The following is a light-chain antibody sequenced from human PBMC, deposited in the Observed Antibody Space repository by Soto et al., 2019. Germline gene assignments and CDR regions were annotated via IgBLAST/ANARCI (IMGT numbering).Light chain of an antibody. CDR1: SSNIGAGYD. CDR2: ANS. V-gene: IGLV1-40*01. Sequence: QSVLTQPPSVSGAPGQRVTIPCTGSSSNIGAGYDVHWYQQLPGIAPKLLIYANSNRPSGVPDRFSGSKSGTSASLAITGLQAEDEADYYCQSYDSSLSGSHVVFGGGTKVTVL. J-gene: IGLJ2*01. CDR3: QSYDSSLSGSHVV.